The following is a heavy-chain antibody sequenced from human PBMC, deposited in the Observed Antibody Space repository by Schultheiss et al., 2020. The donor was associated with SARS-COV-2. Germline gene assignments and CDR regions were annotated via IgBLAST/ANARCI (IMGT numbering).Heavy chain of an antibody. CDR2: ITHSGNT. Sequence: SETLSLTCAVYGGSFSGYYWSWIRQPPGKGLEWIGEITHSGNTNYDPSLKTRVTISVDTSKSQFSLNLNSVTAADTAVYYCARGRFKLAARKNWFDPWGQGTLVTVSS. CDR1: GGSFSGYY. CDR3: ARGRFKLAARKNWFDP. V-gene: IGHV4-34*01. J-gene: IGHJ5*02. D-gene: IGHD6-6*01.